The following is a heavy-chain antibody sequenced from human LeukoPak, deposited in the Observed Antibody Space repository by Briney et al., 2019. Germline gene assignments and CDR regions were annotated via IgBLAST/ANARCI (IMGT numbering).Heavy chain of an antibody. Sequence: GGSLRLSCAASGFTVSNNYMSWVRQTPGKGLEWVSVIYSGGATYYADSVKGRFTISRDNSKNTLCLQMNSLRAEDTAVYYCARDQRVSTSTWYYYYYMDVWGKGTTVTISS. V-gene: IGHV3-66*01. CDR2: IYSGGAT. CDR1: GFTVSNNY. CDR3: ARDQRVSTSTWYYYYYMDV. J-gene: IGHJ6*03. D-gene: IGHD2-2*01.